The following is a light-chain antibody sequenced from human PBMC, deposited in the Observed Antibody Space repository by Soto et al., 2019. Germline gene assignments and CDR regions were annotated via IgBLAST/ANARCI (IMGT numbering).Light chain of an antibody. CDR1: QDISNH. CDR3: QQYDNFLT. Sequence: DIQMTQSPSSLSASVGDRVTVSCQASQDISNHLNWYQQKPGKAPKLLIYDASNLETGVPSRFSGSGSGTDFTFTITRLQPEDIATYYCQQYDNFLTFGGGTKVEIK. J-gene: IGKJ4*01. CDR2: DAS. V-gene: IGKV1-33*01.